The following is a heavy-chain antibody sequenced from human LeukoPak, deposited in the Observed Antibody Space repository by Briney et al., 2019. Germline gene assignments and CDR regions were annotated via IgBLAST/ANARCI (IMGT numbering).Heavy chain of an antibody. D-gene: IGHD6-6*01. V-gene: IGHV3-23*01. CDR2: ISGSGGST. CDR3: AKVPGYSSSSGY. Sequence: PGGSLRLSCAASGFTVSSNYMSWVRQAPGKGLEWVSAISGSGGSTYYADSVKGRFTISRDNSKYTLYLQMNSLRAEDTAVYYCAKVPGYSSSSGYWGQGTLVTVSS. J-gene: IGHJ4*02. CDR1: GFTVSSNY.